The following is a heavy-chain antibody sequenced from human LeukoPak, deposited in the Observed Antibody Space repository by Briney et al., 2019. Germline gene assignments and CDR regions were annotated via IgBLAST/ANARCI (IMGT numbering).Heavy chain of an antibody. CDR2: FDPEDGET. CDR1: GYTLTELS. CDR3: ATGWYYGSGSYYY. V-gene: IGHV1-24*01. D-gene: IGHD3-10*01. J-gene: IGHJ4*02. Sequence: ASVKVSCKVSGYTLTELSMHWVRQAPGKGLEGMGGFDPEDGETIYAQKFQGRVTMTEDTSADTAYMELSSLRSEDTAVYYCATGWYYGSGSYYYWGQGTLVTVSS.